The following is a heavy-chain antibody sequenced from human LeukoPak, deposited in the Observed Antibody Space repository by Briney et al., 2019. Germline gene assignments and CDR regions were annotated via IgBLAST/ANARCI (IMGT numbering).Heavy chain of an antibody. J-gene: IGHJ5*02. D-gene: IGHD6-6*01. CDR3: ARGRIAARPGDSYNWFDP. CDR1: GGSFSGYY. Sequence: PSETLSLTCAVYGGSFSGYYWSRIRQPPGKGLEWIGEINHSGSTNYNPSLKSRVTISVDTSKNQFSLKLSSVTAADTAVYYCARGRIAARPGDSYNWFDPWGQGTLVTVSS. V-gene: IGHV4-34*01. CDR2: INHSGST.